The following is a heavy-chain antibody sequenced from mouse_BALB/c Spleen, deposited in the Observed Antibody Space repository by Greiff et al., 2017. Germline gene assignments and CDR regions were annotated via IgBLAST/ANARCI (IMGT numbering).Heavy chain of an antibody. Sequence: EVNVVESGGGLVKPGGSLKLSCAASGFTFSSYAMSWVRQTPEKRLEWVASISSGGSTYYPDSVKGRFTISRDNARNILYLQMSSLRSEDTAMYYCASLYAMDYWGQGTSVTVSS. J-gene: IGHJ4*01. CDR2: ISSGGST. V-gene: IGHV5-6-5*01. CDR3: ASLYAMDY. CDR1: GFTFSSYA.